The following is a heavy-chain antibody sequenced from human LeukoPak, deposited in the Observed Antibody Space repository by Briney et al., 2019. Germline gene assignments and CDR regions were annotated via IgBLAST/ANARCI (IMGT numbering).Heavy chain of an antibody. Sequence: AGGTLRLSCAAPGFTFINYGMSWVRQAPGKGLEWVAVISYDGSNKYYADSVKGRFTISRDNSKNTLYLQMNSLRAEDTAVYYCAKAQRPVIWVDYWGQGTLVTVSS. CDR3: AKAQRPVIWVDY. D-gene: IGHD3-22*01. J-gene: IGHJ4*02. CDR1: GFTFINYG. V-gene: IGHV3-30*18. CDR2: ISYDGSNK.